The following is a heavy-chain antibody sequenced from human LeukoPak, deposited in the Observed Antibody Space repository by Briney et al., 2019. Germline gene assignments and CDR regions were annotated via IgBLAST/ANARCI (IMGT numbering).Heavy chain of an antibody. CDR3: ASRTYYYDSSGSPRGYYFDY. CDR2: IIPIFGTA. D-gene: IGHD3-22*01. V-gene: IGHV1-69*05. J-gene: IGHJ4*02. CDR1: GGTFSSYA. Sequence: GASVKVSCTASGGTFSSYAISWVRQAPGQGLEWMGGIIPIFGTANYAQKFQGRVTITTDESTSTAYMELSSLRSEDTAVYYCASRTYYYDSSGSPRGYYFDYWGQGTLVTVSS.